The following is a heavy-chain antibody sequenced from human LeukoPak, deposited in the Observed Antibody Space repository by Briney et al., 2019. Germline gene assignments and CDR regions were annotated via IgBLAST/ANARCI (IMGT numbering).Heavy chain of an antibody. CDR1: GFTFSDYY. CDR3: ARDPAAAGTWWFDP. V-gene: IGHV3-53*01. D-gene: IGHD6-13*01. CDR2: IYSGGST. Sequence: GGSLRLSCAASGFTFSDYYMSWVRQAPGKGLEWVSVIYSGGSTYYADSVKGRFTISRDNSKNTLYLQMNSLRAEDTAVYYCARDPAAAGTWWFDPWGQGTLVAVSS. J-gene: IGHJ5*02.